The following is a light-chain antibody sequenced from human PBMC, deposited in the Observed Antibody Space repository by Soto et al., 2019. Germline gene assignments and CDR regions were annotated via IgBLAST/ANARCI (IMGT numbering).Light chain of an antibody. CDR1: QSVASSS. CDR3: QQYGSSSYT. J-gene: IGKJ2*01. CDR2: GAS. Sequence: EIVLTQSPGTLSLSPGEGATLSCRASQSVASSSLAWYQQKPGQAPRLLIYGASNRATGIPDRFSGGGSGTDFTLTISRLEPEDFAVYYCQQYGSSSYTFGQGTKLEIK. V-gene: IGKV3-20*01.